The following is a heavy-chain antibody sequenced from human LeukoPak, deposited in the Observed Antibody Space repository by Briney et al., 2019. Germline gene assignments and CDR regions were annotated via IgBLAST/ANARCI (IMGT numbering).Heavy chain of an antibody. V-gene: IGHV3-15*01. Sequence: GGSLRLSCAASGFTFSNAWMSWVRQAPGKGLEWVGRIKSKTDGGTTDYAAPVKGRFTISRDNSKNTLYLQMNSLRAEDTAVYYCAKIFQVWGSYRKHFDYWGQGTLVTVSS. CDR2: IKSKTDGGTT. CDR1: GFTFSNAW. CDR3: AKIFQVWGSYRKHFDY. J-gene: IGHJ4*02. D-gene: IGHD3-16*02.